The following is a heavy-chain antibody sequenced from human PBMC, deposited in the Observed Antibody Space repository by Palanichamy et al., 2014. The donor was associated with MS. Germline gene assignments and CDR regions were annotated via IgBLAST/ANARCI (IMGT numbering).Heavy chain of an antibody. CDR2: INDNGKYM. CDR1: GLNFSSYA. V-gene: IGHV3-21*04. D-gene: IGHD3-10*01. Sequence: EVQLVVSGGGLVXPGGSLRLSCVASGLNFSSYAMNWVRQAPGKGLEWVSSINDNGKYMWFEESVKGRFTIARNNAKNSLFLEMKSLRVEDTAAYYCATWGGYYNFDYWAQGNLATVAS. CDR3: ATWGGYYNFDY. J-gene: IGHJ4*02.